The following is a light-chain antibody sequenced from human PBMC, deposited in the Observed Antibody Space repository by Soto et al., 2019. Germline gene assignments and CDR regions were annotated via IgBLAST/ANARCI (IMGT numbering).Light chain of an antibody. CDR2: AAS. V-gene: IGKV1-27*01. J-gene: IGKJ1*01. CDR1: RGISNY. Sequence: DIQMTQSPSTLSASVGDRVTITCQASRGISNYLAWYQQKPGKVPKLLIYAASTLQSGVPSRFSGSGSGTDFTLTISSLQPEDGATYDCQKYNSAPWTFGQGTKVDIK. CDR3: QKYNSAPWT.